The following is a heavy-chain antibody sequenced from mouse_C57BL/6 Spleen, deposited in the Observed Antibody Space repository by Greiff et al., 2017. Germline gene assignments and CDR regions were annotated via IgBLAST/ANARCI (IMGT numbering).Heavy chain of an antibody. D-gene: IGHD2-5*01. CDR3: ARHSNYYFDY. CDR2: IYPGDGDT. J-gene: IGHJ2*01. CDR1: GYAFSNSW. V-gene: IGHV1-82*01. Sequence: VQLQQSGPELVKPGASVKISCKASGYAFSNSWMHWVKQRPGKGLEWIGRIYPGDGDTNYNGKFKGQATLTADKSSSTAYMQLSSLTSEDSAVYFCARHSNYYFDYWGQGTTLTVSS.